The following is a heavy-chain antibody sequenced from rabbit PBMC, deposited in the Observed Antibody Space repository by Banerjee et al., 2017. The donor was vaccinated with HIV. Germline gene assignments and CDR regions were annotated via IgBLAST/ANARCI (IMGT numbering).Heavy chain of an antibody. J-gene: IGHJ3*01. CDR1: GFDFSDYG. D-gene: IGHD6-1*01. V-gene: IGHV1S47*01. Sequence: QEQLVESGGGLVQPGGSLKLSCKASGFDFSDYGVSWVRQAPGKGLEWIGYIDPVFGSAYYASWVNGRFSISLDNAQNTAFLQMTSLTAADTATYFCARARSAGWGYATDFRLDLWGPGTLVTVS. CDR2: IDPVFGSA. CDR3: ARARSAGWGYATDFRLDL.